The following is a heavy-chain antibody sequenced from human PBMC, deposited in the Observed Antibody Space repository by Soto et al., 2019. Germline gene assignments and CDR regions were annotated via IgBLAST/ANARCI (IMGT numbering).Heavy chain of an antibody. D-gene: IGHD6-19*01. J-gene: IGHJ4*02. V-gene: IGHV3-48*03. CDR1: GFTFSSYE. CDR2: ISSSGSTI. Sequence: EVQLVESGGGLVQPGGSLRLSCAASGFTFSSYEMNWVRQAPGKGLEWVSYISSSGSTIYYADSVKGRFTISRDNAKNSLYLQMNSLRAEDTAVYYCARDRPGGWPFDYWGQGTLVTVSS. CDR3: ARDRPGGWPFDY.